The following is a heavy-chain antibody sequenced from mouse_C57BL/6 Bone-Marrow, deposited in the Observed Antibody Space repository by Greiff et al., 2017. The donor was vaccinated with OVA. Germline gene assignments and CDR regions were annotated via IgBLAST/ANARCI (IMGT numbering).Heavy chain of an antibody. V-gene: IGHV1-54*01. CDR3: LPGTLAY. Sequence: QVQLQQSGAELVRPGTSVKVSCKASGYAFTNYLIEWVKQRPGQGLEWIGVINPGSGGTNYNEKFKGKATLTADKSSSTAYLQLSSLTSEDSAVYFCLPGTLAYGGQGTLVTVTA. CDR2: INPGSGGT. CDR1: GYAFTNYL. D-gene: IGHD4-1*01. J-gene: IGHJ3*01.